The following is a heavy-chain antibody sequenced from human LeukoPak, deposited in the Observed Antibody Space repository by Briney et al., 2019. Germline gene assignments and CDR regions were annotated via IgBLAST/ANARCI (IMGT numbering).Heavy chain of an antibody. CDR3: AGLALDYYDSSGYAAY. Sequence: SETLSLTCTVSGGSISSYYWSWIRQPPGKGLEWIGYIYYSGSTNYNPSLKSRVTISVDTSKNQFSLKLSSVTAADTAVYYCAGLALDYYDSSGYAAYWGQGTLVTVSS. D-gene: IGHD3-22*01. V-gene: IGHV4-59*12. CDR1: GGSISSYY. J-gene: IGHJ4*02. CDR2: IYYSGST.